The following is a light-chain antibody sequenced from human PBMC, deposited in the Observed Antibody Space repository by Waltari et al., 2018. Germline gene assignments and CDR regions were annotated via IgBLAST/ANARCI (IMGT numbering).Light chain of an antibody. J-gene: IGKJ4*01. Sequence: AVQMTQSPFSLSASVGDRLTITCRASHGIRHDLGWYQQKPGKAPMLLIYAASSLQSGVPSRFSGSGSGTEFTLTISSLQPEDFATYYCLQDYNYPLTFGGGTKVEIK. V-gene: IGKV1-6*01. CDR2: AAS. CDR3: LQDYNYPLT. CDR1: HGIRHD.